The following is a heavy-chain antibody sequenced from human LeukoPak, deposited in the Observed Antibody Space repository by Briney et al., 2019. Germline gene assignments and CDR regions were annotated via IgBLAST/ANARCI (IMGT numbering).Heavy chain of an antibody. CDR3: ARHPSCTTVSHCSFDF. D-gene: IGHD4-11*01. Sequence: SETLSLTCAVYGGSFSGYYWSWIRQPPWKGLEWIGGIYYSGSTNYNPALKSRVTISVDTSKNQFSLKVTSVTAADTAVYYCARHPSCTTVSHCSFDFWSQGTLVSVSS. J-gene: IGHJ4*02. V-gene: IGHV4-34*01. CDR2: IYYSGST. CDR1: GGSFSGYY.